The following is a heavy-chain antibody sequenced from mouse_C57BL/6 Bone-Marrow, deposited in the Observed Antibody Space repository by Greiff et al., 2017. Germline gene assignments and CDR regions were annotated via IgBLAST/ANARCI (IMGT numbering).Heavy chain of an antibody. CDR3: ASHYYGSSPYYAMDY. D-gene: IGHD1-1*01. CDR2: IYPRSGNT. J-gene: IGHJ4*01. Sequence: QVQLKQSGAELARPGASVKLSCKASGYTFTSYGISWVKQRTGQGLEWIGEIYPRSGNTYYNEKFKGKATLTADKSSSTAYMELRSLTSEDSAVYFCASHYYGSSPYYAMDYWGQGTSVTVSS. V-gene: IGHV1-81*01. CDR1: GYTFTSYG.